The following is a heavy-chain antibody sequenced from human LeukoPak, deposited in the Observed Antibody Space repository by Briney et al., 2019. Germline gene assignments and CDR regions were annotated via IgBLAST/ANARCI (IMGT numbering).Heavy chain of an antibody. CDR1: GFTFARSA. Sequence: SVKVSCKASGFTFARSAIQWVRQARGQRLGWIGWIGVANGNTNYIHPLQGRLTLTRDMSTSTAYMELGSLTSEDTAVYYCAAELYRGGDCCHFDQWGQGTLVTVSS. CDR3: AAELYRGGDCCHFDQ. J-gene: IGHJ4*02. V-gene: IGHV1-58*02. D-gene: IGHD2-21*02. CDR2: IGVANGNT.